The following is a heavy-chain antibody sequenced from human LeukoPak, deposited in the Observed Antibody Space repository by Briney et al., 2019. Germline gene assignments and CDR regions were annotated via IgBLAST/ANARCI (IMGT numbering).Heavy chain of an antibody. V-gene: IGHV3-23*01. CDR2: ISGSGGST. Sequence: GGSLRLSCAAAGFTFSSYAMSWARQAPGKGLEWVSAISGSGGSTYYADSVKGRFTISRDNSKNTLYLQMNSLRAEDTAVYYCAKVGTYSNLYYFDYWGQGTLVTVSS. J-gene: IGHJ4*02. CDR3: AKVGTYSNLYYFDY. CDR1: GFTFSSYA. D-gene: IGHD4-11*01.